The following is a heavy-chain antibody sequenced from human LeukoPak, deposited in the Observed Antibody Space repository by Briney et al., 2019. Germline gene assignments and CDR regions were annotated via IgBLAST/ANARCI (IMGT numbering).Heavy chain of an antibody. J-gene: IGHJ4*02. CDR3: ARDRHNSSWYGGNFDY. Sequence: GASVKVSCKASRYTFTGYYIHWVRQAPGQGLEWMGWINPNSGGANYAQKFQGRVTMTRDTSISTAYMELSRLRSDDTAVYYCARDRHNSSWYGGNFDYWGQGTLVTVSS. CDR2: INPNSGGA. CDR1: RYTFTGYY. V-gene: IGHV1-2*02. D-gene: IGHD6-13*01.